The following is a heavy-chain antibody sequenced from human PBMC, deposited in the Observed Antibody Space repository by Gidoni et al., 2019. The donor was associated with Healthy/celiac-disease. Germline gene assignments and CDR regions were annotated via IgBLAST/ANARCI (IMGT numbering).Heavy chain of an antibody. CDR2: IRSRRSYI. CDR1: GFTFRSYS. CDR3: ASGHGDGSCQPRYYYGMDV. V-gene: IGHV3-21*01. J-gene: IGHJ6*02. D-gene: IGHD6-13*01. Sequence: EVQLVESGGGLPKPGVALRLSCAASGFTFRSYSLNWVRQAPGKGLEWVSSIRSRRSYIYYADSVKGRFTISRDNAKNSLYLQMNSLRAEDTAGYYWASGHGDGSCQPRYYYGMDVWGQGTTVTVSS.